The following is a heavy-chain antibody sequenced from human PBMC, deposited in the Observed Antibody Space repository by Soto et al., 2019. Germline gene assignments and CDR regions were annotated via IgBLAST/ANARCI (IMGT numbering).Heavy chain of an antibody. V-gene: IGHV3-33*01. CDR2: IWHDGNRK. Sequence: QVQLVESGGGVVQPGRSRRLSCVVSGFTFSTYGMHWVRQAPGKGLEWVAVIWHDGNRKYYVDSVKGRFTISRDDSENTMHLQMNSLRVEDTAVYYCVRDLCLDGLDIWGQGTTVTVSS. D-gene: IGHD2-21*01. CDR1: GFTFSTYG. CDR3: VRDLCLDGLDI. J-gene: IGHJ6*02.